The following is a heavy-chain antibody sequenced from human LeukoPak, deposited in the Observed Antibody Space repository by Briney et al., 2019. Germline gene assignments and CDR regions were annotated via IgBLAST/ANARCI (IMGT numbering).Heavy chain of an antibody. CDR3: ARMGSGYYHPRYYYGMDV. V-gene: IGHV4-34*01. CDR1: GGSFSGYY. D-gene: IGHD3-22*01. CDR2: INHSGST. J-gene: IGHJ6*02. Sequence: SETLSLTCAVYGGSFSGYYWSWIRQPPGKGLEWIGEINHSGSTNYNPSLKSRVTISVDTSKNQFFLKLSSVTAADTAVYYCARMGSGYYHPRYYYGMDVWGQGTTVTVSS.